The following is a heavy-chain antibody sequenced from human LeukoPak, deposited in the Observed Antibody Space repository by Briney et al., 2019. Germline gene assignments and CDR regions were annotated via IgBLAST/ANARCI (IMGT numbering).Heavy chain of an antibody. CDR3: ARDKNSGECVSNSCYGVWPLDI. Sequence: SVKVSCKASGGTFSINAITWVRQAPGQRLEWMGGIIPMSETPKYTQKFQGRVTITTDESTNTAYMELSSLRSEDTAVYYCARDKNSGECVSNSCYGVWPLDIWGQGTMVTVSS. CDR2: IIPMSETP. J-gene: IGHJ3*02. CDR1: GGTFSINA. D-gene: IGHD2-2*01. V-gene: IGHV1-69*05.